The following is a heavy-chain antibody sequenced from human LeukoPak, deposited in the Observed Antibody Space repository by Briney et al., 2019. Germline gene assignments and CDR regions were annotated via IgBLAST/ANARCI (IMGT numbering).Heavy chain of an antibody. CDR3: ARDQAPTYYYDFWSGYIDY. CDR2: IKQDGSEK. J-gene: IGHJ4*02. D-gene: IGHD3-3*01. Sequence: GGSLRLSCAASGFTFSSYWTSWVRQAPGKGLEWVANIKQDGSEKYYVDSVKGRFTISRDNAKNSLYLQMNSLRAEDTAVYYCARDQAPTYYYDFWSGYIDYWGQGTLVTVSS. CDR1: GFTFSSYW. V-gene: IGHV3-7*01.